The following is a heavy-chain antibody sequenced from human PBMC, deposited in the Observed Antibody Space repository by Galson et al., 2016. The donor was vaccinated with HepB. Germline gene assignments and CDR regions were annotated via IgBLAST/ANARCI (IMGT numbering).Heavy chain of an antibody. CDR2: IETAGDT. D-gene: IGHD4/OR15-4a*01. J-gene: IGHJ6*04. Sequence: SLRLSCAASGFTFSIHDMRWVRQAPGKGLEWVSAIETAGDTYYPDSVKGRFTISRENAKNSLYLQMNSLRAGDTAVYYCARGKSLLTMPWNYGLDVWGKGTTVSVSS. V-gene: IGHV3-13*01. CDR3: ARGKSLLTMPWNYGLDV. CDR1: GFTFSIHD.